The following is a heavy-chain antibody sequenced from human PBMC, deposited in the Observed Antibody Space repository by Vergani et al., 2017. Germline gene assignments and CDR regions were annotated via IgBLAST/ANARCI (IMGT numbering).Heavy chain of an antibody. J-gene: IGHJ4*02. D-gene: IGHD5-18*01. CDR2: IYWDDYK. Sequence: QITLKESGPTLVKPTQTLTLTCTFSGFSLSTSGVGVGWIRQPPGKALEWLALIYWDDYKRYSPSLKSRLTITKDTSKNQVVLTMTNMDPVDTATYYCAHRRADTAMVYFDYWGQGTLVTVSS. CDR1: GFSLSTSGVG. V-gene: IGHV2-5*02. CDR3: AHRRADTAMVYFDY.